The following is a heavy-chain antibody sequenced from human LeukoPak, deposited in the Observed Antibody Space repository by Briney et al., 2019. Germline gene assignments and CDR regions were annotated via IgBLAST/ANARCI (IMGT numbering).Heavy chain of an antibody. CDR3: ARVAQLERRRASWFDP. V-gene: IGHV3-30*04. Sequence: GGSLRLSCAASGFTFSSYAMDWVRQAPGKGLEWVAVISYDGSNKYYADSVKGRFTISRDNSKNTLYLQMNSLRAEDTAVYYCARVAQLERRRASWFDPWGQGTLVTVSS. D-gene: IGHD1-1*01. CDR1: GFTFSSYA. J-gene: IGHJ5*02. CDR2: ISYDGSNK.